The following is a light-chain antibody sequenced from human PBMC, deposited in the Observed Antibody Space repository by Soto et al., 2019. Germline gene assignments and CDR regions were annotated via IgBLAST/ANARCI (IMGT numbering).Light chain of an antibody. CDR3: QSYDSSLSGYV. CDR1: SSNIGAGYD. V-gene: IGLV1-40*01. J-gene: IGLJ2*01. CDR2: GNS. Sequence: QAVVTQPPSVSGAPGQRVTISCTGISSNIGAGYDVHWYQQLPGTAPKLLIYGNSNRPSGVPDRFSGSKSGTSASLAITGLQAEDEADYYCQSYDSSLSGYVFGGGTKLTVL.